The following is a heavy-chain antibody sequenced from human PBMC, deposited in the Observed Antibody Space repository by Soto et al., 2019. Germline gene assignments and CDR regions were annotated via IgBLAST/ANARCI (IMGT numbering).Heavy chain of an antibody. D-gene: IGHD3-3*01. CDR2: INHSGST. Sequence: SETLSLTCAVYGGSFSGYYWSGIRQPPGKGLEWIGEINHSGSTNYNPSLKSRVTISVDTSKNQFSLKLSSVTAADTAVYYCARSRRDFWSGYTAYYYYYYMDVWGKGTTVTVSS. CDR1: GGSFSGYY. V-gene: IGHV4-34*01. J-gene: IGHJ6*03. CDR3: ARSRRDFWSGYTAYYYYYYMDV.